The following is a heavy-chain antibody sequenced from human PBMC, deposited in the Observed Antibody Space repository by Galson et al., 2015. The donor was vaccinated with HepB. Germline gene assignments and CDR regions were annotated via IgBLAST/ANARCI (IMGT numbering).Heavy chain of an antibody. CDR1: GYTFTSYG. CDR2: ISAYNGNT. J-gene: IGHJ6*02. V-gene: IGHV1-18*01. Sequence: SVKVSCKASGYTFTSYGISWVRQAPGQGLEWMGWISAYNGNTNYAQKLQGRVTMTTDTSTSTAYMELRSLRSDDTAVYYCARYYDFWSGYSPYYYYGMDVWGQGTTVTVSS. D-gene: IGHD3-3*01. CDR3: ARYYDFWSGYSPYYYYGMDV.